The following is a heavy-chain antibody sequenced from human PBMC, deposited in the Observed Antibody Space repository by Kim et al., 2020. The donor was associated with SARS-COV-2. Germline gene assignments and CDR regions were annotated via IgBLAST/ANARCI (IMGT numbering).Heavy chain of an antibody. Sequence: SVKVSCKASGGTFSSYAISWVRQAPGQGLEWMGGIIPIFGTANYAQKFQGRVTITADESTSTAYMELSSLRSEDTAVYYCAREYCGGDCYSDYWGQGTLVTVSS. CDR2: IIPIFGTA. D-gene: IGHD2-21*01. V-gene: IGHV1-69*13. J-gene: IGHJ4*02. CDR3: AREYCGGDCYSDY. CDR1: GGTFSSYA.